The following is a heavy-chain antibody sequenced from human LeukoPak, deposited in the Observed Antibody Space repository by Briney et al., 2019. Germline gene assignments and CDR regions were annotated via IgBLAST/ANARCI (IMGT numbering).Heavy chain of an antibody. Sequence: GGSLRLSCAASGFTFSSYWMHWVRQAPGKGLVWVSRINSDGSSASYADSVKGRFTISRDNAKNTLYLQMNSLRAEDTAVYYCVRLYYYDGKDCWGQGTLVTVSS. D-gene: IGHD3-22*01. CDR2: INSDGSSA. CDR1: GFTFSSYW. CDR3: VRLYYYDGKDC. J-gene: IGHJ4*02. V-gene: IGHV3-74*01.